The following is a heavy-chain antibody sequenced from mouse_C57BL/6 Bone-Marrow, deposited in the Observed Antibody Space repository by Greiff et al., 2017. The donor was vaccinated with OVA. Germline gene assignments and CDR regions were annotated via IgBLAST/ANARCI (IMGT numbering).Heavy chain of an antibody. V-gene: IGHV1-15*01. D-gene: IGHD2-5*01. CDR3: TRSYSSPLDY. Sequence: VQLQQSGAELVRPGASVTLSCKASGYTFTDYEMHWVKQTPVHGLEWIGAIDPETGGTAYNQKFKGKAILTADKSSSTAYMELRSLTSEDSAVYYCTRSYSSPLDYWGQGTLVTVSA. CDR2: IDPETGGT. J-gene: IGHJ3*01. CDR1: GYTFTDYE.